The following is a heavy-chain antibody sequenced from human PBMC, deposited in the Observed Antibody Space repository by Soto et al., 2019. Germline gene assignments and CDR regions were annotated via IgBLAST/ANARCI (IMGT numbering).Heavy chain of an antibody. J-gene: IGHJ6*02. D-gene: IGHD2-2*01. CDR3: AKDRVWGLVVPAARDPYYYYGMDV. V-gene: IGHV3-30*18. CDR1: GFTFSSYG. Sequence: GGSLRLSCAASGFTFSSYGMHWVLQVPGKGMEWVAVVSYDGSNKYYADSVKGRFTISRDNSKNTLYLQMNSLRAEDTAVYYCAKDRVWGLVVPAARDPYYYYGMDVWGQGTTVTVSS. CDR2: VSYDGSNK.